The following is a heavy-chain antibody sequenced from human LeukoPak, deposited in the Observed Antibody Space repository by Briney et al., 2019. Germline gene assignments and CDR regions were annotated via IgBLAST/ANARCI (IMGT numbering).Heavy chain of an antibody. CDR3: ARHVLFSTSYSDWFDP. D-gene: IGHD3-10*01. CDR1: GASISSYF. Sequence: PSETLSLTCSVSGASISSYFWSWIRQPPGKGLEWIAFTYVTGYANYNPSLKSRVTISLDTSKNQVSLKINSVTAADTAVYYCARHVLFSTSYSDWFDPWGQGTLVTVSS. V-gene: IGHV4-59*08. CDR2: TYVTGYA. J-gene: IGHJ5*02.